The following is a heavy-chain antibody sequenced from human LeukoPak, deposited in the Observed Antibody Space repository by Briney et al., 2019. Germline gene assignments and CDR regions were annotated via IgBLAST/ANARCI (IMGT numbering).Heavy chain of an antibody. CDR1: GYSFTSYW. V-gene: IGHV5-51*01. D-gene: IGHD3-22*01. CDR3: ARQDYYDSSGYGDFDY. J-gene: IGHJ4*02. Sequence: ASVKISCKDSGYSFTSYWIGWVRQMPGKGLEWMGIIYPGDSDTRYSPSFQGQVTISADKSISTAYLQWSSLKASDTAMYYCARQDYYDSSGYGDFDYWGQGTLVTVSS. CDR2: IYPGDSDT.